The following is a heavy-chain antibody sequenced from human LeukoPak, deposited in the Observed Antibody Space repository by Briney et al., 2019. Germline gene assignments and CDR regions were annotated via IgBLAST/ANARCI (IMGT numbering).Heavy chain of an antibody. V-gene: IGHV3-74*01. Sequence: GGSLRLSCAASGFTFSSYSMHWVRQAPGKGLVWVSRIKSDGSSTSYADSVKGRFTISGDNAKNTLYLQMNSLRAEDTAVYYCARGVSGSSGWYGSRWGQGTLVTVSS. CDR1: GFTFSSYS. CDR3: ARGVSGSSGWYGSR. D-gene: IGHD6-19*01. CDR2: IKSDGSST. J-gene: IGHJ4*02.